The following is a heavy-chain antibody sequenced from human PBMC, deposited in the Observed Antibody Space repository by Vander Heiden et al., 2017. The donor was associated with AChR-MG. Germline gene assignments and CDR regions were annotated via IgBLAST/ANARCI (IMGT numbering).Heavy chain of an antibody. Sequence: QVQLVQSGAEVKKPGSSVKVSCKASGGTFSSYAISWVRQAPGQGLEWMGGIIPIFGTANYAQKFQGRVTITADKSTSTAYMELSSLRSEDTAVYYCARDGRGIVVVVAATPYYYGMDVWGQGTTVTVS. CDR3: ARDGRGIVVVVAATPYYYGMDV. CDR2: IIPIFGTA. D-gene: IGHD2-15*01. J-gene: IGHJ6*02. CDR1: GGTFSSYA. V-gene: IGHV1-69*06.